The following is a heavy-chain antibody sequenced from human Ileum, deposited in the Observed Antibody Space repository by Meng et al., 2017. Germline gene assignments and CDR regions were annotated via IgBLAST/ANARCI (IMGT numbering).Heavy chain of an antibody. Sequence: HLQLQESGPGLVKPTQTPALLCTVAGGSVTSSSYDWGWIRQPPGKGLEWIGGITYTGNSYTTPSLKTRLTTSLDTSKNQFSLRLNSLTAADTAVYYCAGQPTSSGAGYSWFDPWGQGILVTVSS. J-gene: IGHJ5*02. CDR2: ITYTGNS. D-gene: IGHD2-2*01. CDR3: AGQPTSSGAGYSWFDP. CDR1: GGSVTSSSYD. V-gene: IGHV4-39*01.